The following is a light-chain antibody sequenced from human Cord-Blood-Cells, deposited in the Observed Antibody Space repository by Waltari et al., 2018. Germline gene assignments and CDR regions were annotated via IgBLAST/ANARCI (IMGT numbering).Light chain of an antibody. V-gene: IGLV3-25*02. Sequence: SYELTQPPSVSVSPGQTARITCSGDALPKHYAYWYQQKPGQAPVLVIYKASERPSGIPERFSGSSSGTTVTLTISGVQAEDEADYYCQSADSSGTYEVFGGGTKLTVL. J-gene: IGLJ2*01. CDR2: KAS. CDR3: QSADSSGTYEV. CDR1: ALPKHY.